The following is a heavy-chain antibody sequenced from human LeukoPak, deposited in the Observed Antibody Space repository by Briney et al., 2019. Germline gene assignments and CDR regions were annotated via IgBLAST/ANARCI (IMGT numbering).Heavy chain of an antibody. CDR2: IYYSGST. CDR1: GGSISSYY. D-gene: IGHD3-9*01. V-gene: IGHV4-59*12. J-gene: IGHJ4*02. CDR3: ARRNRVRYFDWLAS. Sequence: PSETLSLTCTVSGGSISSYYWSWIRQPPGKGLEWIGYIYYSGSTNYNPSLKSRVTISVDTSKNQFSLKLSSVTAADTAVYYCARRNRVRYFDWLASWGQGTLVTVSS.